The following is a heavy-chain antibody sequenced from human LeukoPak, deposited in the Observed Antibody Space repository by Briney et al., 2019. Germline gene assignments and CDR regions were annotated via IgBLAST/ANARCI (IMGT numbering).Heavy chain of an antibody. Sequence: GGSLRLSCAVSGITLSNYARSWVRQAPGKGLEWVAGICGSGGSPNDPDSVTRRFSMSKDNRKNPMYLQMSSRRAEDTAVHYCASDGAYGSGLYYYGMDVWGQGTTVTVSS. D-gene: IGHD3-10*01. CDR2: ICGSGGSP. J-gene: IGHJ6*02. CDR3: ASDGAYGSGLYYYGMDV. CDR1: GITLSNYA. V-gene: IGHV3-23*01.